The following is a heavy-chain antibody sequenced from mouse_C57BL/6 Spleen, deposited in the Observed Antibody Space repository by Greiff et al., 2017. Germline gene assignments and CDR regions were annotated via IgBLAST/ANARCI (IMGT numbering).Heavy chain of an antibody. J-gene: IGHJ3*01. Sequence: VQLQQSGAELVRPGASVKLSCTASGFNIKDDYMHWVKQRPEQGLEWIGWIDPENGDTEYASKFQGKATITADTSSNTAYLQLSSLTSEDTAIYYCTTGRYYGSSGAYWGQGTLVTVSA. V-gene: IGHV14-4*01. D-gene: IGHD1-1*01. CDR2: IDPENGDT. CDR3: TTGRYYGSSGAY. CDR1: GFNIKDDY.